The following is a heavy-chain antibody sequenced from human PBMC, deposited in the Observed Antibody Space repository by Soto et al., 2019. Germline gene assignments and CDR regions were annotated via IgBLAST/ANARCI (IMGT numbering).Heavy chain of an antibody. D-gene: IGHD3-10*01. CDR2: VSYGGTP. Sequence: QVQLLESGPGLVKPSQTLSLTCTVSGGSISSGNYFWTWVRQHPGKGLEWIAYVSYGGTPYYNPSLKSRVTISIDTSKNQFFLELSSVTAADTAVYYCSRDNSGSDYWGQGTLVTVSS. CDR3: SRDNSGSDY. J-gene: IGHJ4*02. CDR1: GGSISSGNYF. V-gene: IGHV4-31*03.